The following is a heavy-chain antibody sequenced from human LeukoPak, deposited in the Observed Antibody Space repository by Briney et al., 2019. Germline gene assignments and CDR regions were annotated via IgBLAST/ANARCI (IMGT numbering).Heavy chain of an antibody. CDR1: GGSISSYY. CDR3: ARLPLEYCSGGSCYYNWFDP. Sequence: SETLSLTCTVSGGSISSYYWSWIRQPPGKGLEWIGYIYYSGSTNYNPSLKSRVTISVDTSKNQFSLKLSSVTAADTAVYYCARLPLEYCSGGSCYYNWFDPWGLGTLVTVSS. CDR2: IYYSGST. J-gene: IGHJ5*02. V-gene: IGHV4-59*08. D-gene: IGHD2-15*01.